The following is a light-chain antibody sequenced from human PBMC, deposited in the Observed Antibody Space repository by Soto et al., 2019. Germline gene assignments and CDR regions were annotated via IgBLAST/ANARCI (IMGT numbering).Light chain of an antibody. CDR3: QQRSNSAVT. V-gene: IGKV3-11*01. J-gene: IGKJ1*01. Sequence: EIVLTQSPGTLSLSPGERATLSCRASQSVSSYLAWYQQKPGQAPRLLIYDASTRATGISARFSGGGSGNDLDLTISSLEPEDFAVYYCQQRSNSAVTFGQATKVDVK. CDR2: DAS. CDR1: QSVSSY.